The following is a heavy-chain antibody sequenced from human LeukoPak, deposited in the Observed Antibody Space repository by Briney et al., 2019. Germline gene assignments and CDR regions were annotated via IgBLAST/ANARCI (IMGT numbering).Heavy chain of an antibody. V-gene: IGHV3-13*01. D-gene: IGHD3-10*01. J-gene: IGHJ4*02. CDR3: ARDAANYYGSGSYYDY. CDR1: GFTFSSYD. Sequence: GGSLGLTCAASGFTFSSYDMHGVRQATGKGLEWVSAIGTAGDTYYPGSVKGRFTISRENAKNSLYPQMNSLRAEDTAVYYCARDAANYYGSGSYYDYWGQGTLVTVSS. CDR2: IGTAGDT.